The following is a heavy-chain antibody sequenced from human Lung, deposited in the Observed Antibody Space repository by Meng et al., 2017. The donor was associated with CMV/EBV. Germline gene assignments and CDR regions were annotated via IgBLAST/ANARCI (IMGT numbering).Heavy chain of an antibody. CDR3: ARSYSSGWSRGGTFDY. D-gene: IGHD6-19*01. CDR1: GSIRSCGYY. CDR2: FYYSGST. J-gene: IGHJ4*02. V-gene: IGHV4-31*02. Sequence: GSIRSCGYYWIWIRQHPGQGLECIGYFYYSGSTYYSPSLKSRVTISVDTSKNQFSLKLSSVTAADTAVYYCARSYSSGWSRGGTFDYWGQGTLVTVSS.